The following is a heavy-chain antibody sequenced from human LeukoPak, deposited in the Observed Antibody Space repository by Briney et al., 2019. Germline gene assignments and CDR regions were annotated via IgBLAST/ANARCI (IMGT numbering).Heavy chain of an antibody. J-gene: IGHJ4*02. CDR1: GYTFTSYA. CDR3: ASGMSVSYFDY. Sequence: GASVKVSCKASGYTFTSYAMHWVRQAPGQRLEWMGWVNAGNGNTKYSQKFQGRVTITRDTTASTAYMELSSLRSEDTVVYYCASGMSVSYFDYWGQGTLVTVSS. V-gene: IGHV1-3*01. CDR2: VNAGNGNT. D-gene: IGHD2-8*01.